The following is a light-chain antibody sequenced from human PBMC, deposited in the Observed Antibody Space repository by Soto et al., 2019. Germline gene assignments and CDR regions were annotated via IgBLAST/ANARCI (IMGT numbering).Light chain of an antibody. Sequence: ETVLTQSPGTLSVSPGERVTLSCRASQTVSSSYLVRYQQKPGQAPRLLIYGASYRATGIPDRFRGSGSGTVFTLPIDNLEPEDFAVYYCQQYDSPPPSTFGPGTKVEI. CDR1: QTVSSSY. CDR3: QQYDSPPPST. V-gene: IGKV3-20*01. CDR2: GAS. J-gene: IGKJ1*01.